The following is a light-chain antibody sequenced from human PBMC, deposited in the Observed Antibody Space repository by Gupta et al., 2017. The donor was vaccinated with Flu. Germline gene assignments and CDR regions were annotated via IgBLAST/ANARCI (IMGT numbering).Light chain of an antibody. Sequence: DIQMTQSPSTLSASVGDRVTITCRASQSISSWLAWYPQKPGKAPKLLIYKASSLESGVPSRCSGSGYVTEFTLTLSSLHPDDFSTYYCQQYTSPFGRGTKVEIK. CDR1: QSISSW. J-gene: IGKJ4*01. V-gene: IGKV1-5*03. CDR3: QQYTSP. CDR2: KAS.